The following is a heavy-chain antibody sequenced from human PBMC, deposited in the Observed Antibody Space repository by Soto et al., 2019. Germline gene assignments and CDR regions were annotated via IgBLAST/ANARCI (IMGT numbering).Heavy chain of an antibody. CDR2: IYPGDSDT. V-gene: IGHV5-51*01. D-gene: IGHD3-16*01. CDR3: GGGDSPCPRDY. Sequence: PGESLKISCEGSGYTFTTYWIGWVRQMPGKGLEWMGIIYPGDSDTRYSPSFQGQVTISADKSISTAYLQWSSLKASDTAIYYWGGGDSPCPRDYGAQEPLVTLSS. J-gene: IGHJ4*02. CDR1: GYTFTTYW.